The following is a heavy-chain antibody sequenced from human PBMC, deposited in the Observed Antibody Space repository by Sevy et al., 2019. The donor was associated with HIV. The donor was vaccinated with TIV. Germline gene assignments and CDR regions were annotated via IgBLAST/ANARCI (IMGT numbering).Heavy chain of an antibody. J-gene: IGHJ6*03. CDR2: IKQDGSEK. V-gene: IGHV3-7*03. Sequence: GGSLRLSCAASGFTFSSYWMSWVRQAPGKGLEWVANIKQDGSEKYYVDSVKSRFTISRDNAKNSLYLQMNSLRAEDTAVYYCARAETHIVVVPAAKSPLYYYYYMDVWGKGTTVTVSS. CDR1: GFTFSSYW. D-gene: IGHD2-2*01. CDR3: ARAETHIVVVPAAKSPLYYYYYMDV.